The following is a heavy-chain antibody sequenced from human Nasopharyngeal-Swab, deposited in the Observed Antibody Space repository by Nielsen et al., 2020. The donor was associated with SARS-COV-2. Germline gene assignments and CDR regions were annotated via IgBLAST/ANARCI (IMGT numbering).Heavy chain of an antibody. CDR3: AKARRTDTYGFECFDY. V-gene: IGHV3-9*01. Sequence: SLKISCAASAFTFENYAMHWVRQPPGKGLEWVSGITWNSGNKGYAESVQGRFTISRDNAKNSLYLQMNSLRAEDTALYYCAKARRTDTYGFECFDYWGQGSLVTVSS. CDR2: ITWNSGNK. D-gene: IGHD5-18*01. CDR1: AFTFENYA. J-gene: IGHJ4*02.